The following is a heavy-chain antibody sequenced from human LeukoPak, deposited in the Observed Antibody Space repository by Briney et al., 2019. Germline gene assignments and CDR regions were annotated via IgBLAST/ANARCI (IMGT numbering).Heavy chain of an antibody. CDR2: ISGSGGGT. V-gene: IGHV3-23*01. D-gene: IGHD3-10*01. CDR1: GITLSNYD. CDR3: AKRGVVIRIFLVGFHKEAYYFDS. J-gene: IGHJ4*02. Sequence: GGSLRLSCAVSGITLSNYDMSWVRQAPGKGLEWVAGISGSGGGTTYADSVKGRFTTSRDNSKNTLNLQMISLRGEDTAVYFCAKRGVVIRIFLVGFHKEAYYFDSWGQGALVTVSS.